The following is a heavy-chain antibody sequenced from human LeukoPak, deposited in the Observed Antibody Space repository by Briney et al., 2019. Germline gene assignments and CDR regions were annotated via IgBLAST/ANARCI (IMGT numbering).Heavy chain of an antibody. V-gene: IGHV3-23*01. CDR1: GFTFSSYA. CDR2: ISGSGGSP. Sequence: GGSLRLSCAASGFTFSSYAMSWVRQAPGKGLEWVSAISGSGGSPYYADSVKGRFTISRDNSKNTLYLQMNSLRAEDTAVYYCAKGEHYYDSSGPFDYWGQGTLVTVSS. CDR3: AKGEHYYDSSGPFDY. D-gene: IGHD3-22*01. J-gene: IGHJ4*02.